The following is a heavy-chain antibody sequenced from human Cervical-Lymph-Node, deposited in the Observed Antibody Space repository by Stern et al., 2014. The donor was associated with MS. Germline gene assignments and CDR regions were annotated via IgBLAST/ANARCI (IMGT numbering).Heavy chain of an antibody. CDR2: IDWDNDK. CDR3: AKGSSSSLSY. D-gene: IGHD6-6*01. CDR1: GFSLSTSGMC. V-gene: IGHV2-70*15. J-gene: IGHJ4*02. Sequence: QITLKESGPALVKPTQTLTLTCTFSGFSLSTSGMCVSWIRQPPGKALEWLARIDWDNDKYYSTSLKTRLTISKDTSKNQVVLTMTNMDPVDTATYYCAKGSSSSLSYWGQGTLVTVSS.